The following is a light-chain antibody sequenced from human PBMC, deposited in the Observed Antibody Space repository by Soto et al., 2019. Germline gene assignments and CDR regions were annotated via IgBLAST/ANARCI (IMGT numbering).Light chain of an antibody. CDR1: QNIGTN. V-gene: IGKV3-15*01. J-gene: IGKJ5*01. CDR3: QRQNGWPST. CDR2: RAS. Sequence: EMLMTQSPATLSVSPGERATLSCGASQNIGTNLAWYQQQPGQAPSLLIYRASPRAPGVPARFSGSGSGTEFILAISSLKSEDFGVYYWQRQNGWPSTFGQGTRLEIK.